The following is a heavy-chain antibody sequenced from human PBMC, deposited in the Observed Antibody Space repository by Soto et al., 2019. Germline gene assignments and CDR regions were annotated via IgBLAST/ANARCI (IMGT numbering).Heavy chain of an antibody. J-gene: IGHJ4*02. CDR1: GFTFRTYW. V-gene: IGHV3-7*01. D-gene: IGHD3-22*01. CDR2: IQQDGTEK. Sequence: GGSLRLSCVASGFTFRTYWMAWVRQPPGKGLEWVANIQQDGTEKNYVDSVKGRFTISRDNAKNSLYLQMNSLRAEDTAVYYCARDSDDSSGYYLLGVYYFDYWGQGTLVTVSS. CDR3: ARDSDDSSGYYLLGVYYFDY.